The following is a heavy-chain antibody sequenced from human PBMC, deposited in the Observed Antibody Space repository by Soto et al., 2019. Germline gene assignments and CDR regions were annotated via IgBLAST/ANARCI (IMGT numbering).Heavy chain of an antibody. CDR1: GYTFTSYD. J-gene: IGHJ5*02. V-gene: IGHV1-8*01. D-gene: IGHD2-2*01. CDR3: ARDRYCSSTSCYPRGIWFDP. Sequence: ASVKVSCKASGYTFTSYDINWVRQAAGQGLEWMGWMNPNSGNTGYAQKFQGRVTMTRNTSISTAYMELSSLRSEDTAVYYCARDRYCSSTSCYPRGIWFDPWGQGTLVTVSS. CDR2: MNPNSGNT.